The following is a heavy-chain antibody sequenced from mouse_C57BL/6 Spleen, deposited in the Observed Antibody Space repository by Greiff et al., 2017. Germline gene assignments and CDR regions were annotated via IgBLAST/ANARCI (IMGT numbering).Heavy chain of an antibody. Sequence: VQLQQSGAELVKPGASVKLSCKASGYTFTEYTIHWVKQRSGQGLEWIGWFYPGSGSIKYNEKFKDKATLTADKSSSTVYMELSRLTSEDSAVYFCARHERGVYYGNYGGFDVWGTGTTVTVSS. CDR2: FYPGSGSI. CDR3: ARHERGVYYGNYGGFDV. J-gene: IGHJ1*03. CDR1: GYTFTEYT. V-gene: IGHV1-62-2*01. D-gene: IGHD2-1*01.